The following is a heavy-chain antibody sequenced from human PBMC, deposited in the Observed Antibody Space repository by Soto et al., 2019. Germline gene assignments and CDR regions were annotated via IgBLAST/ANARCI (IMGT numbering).Heavy chain of an antibody. V-gene: IGHV3-64*01. Sequence: EVQLVESGGGLVQPGGSLRLSCAASGFTFSSYAMHWVRQAPGKGLEYVSAITSSGGNTDYASSVKGRFTISRDNSKISLYLQMGSLRAEDMAVYYCARRIPFGYGMDVWGQGTTGTVSS. D-gene: IGHD2-21*01. J-gene: IGHJ6*02. CDR3: ARRIPFGYGMDV. CDR2: ITSSGGNT. CDR1: GFTFSSYA.